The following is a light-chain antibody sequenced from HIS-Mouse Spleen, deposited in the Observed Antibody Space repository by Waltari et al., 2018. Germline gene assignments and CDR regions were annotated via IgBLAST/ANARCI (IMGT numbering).Light chain of an antibody. CDR2: DVS. V-gene: IGLV2-11*01. J-gene: IGLJ3*02. Sequence: QSALTQPRSVSGSPGHSVPISCNGTSSDVGGYNYVSWYQQHPGKAPKLMIYDVSKRPSGVPDRFSGSKSGNTASLTISGLQAEDEADYYCCSYAGSYTWVFGGGTKLTVL. CDR3: CSYAGSYTWV. CDR1: SSDVGGYNY.